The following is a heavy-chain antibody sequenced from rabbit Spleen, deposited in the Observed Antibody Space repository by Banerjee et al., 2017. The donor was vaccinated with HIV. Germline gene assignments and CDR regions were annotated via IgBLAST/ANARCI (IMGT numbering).Heavy chain of an antibody. V-gene: IGHV1S40*01. CDR3: ARDFDRSGGYQFDL. J-gene: IGHJ4*01. CDR2: IYTGSSGST. CDR1: GFSFSSYYY. Sequence: QSLEESGGDLVQPEGSLTLTCTASGFSFSSYYYMCWVRQAPGKGLEWIGCIYTGSSGSTWYASWAKGRFTISKTSSTAVDLKMTSLTVADTATYFCARDFDRSGGYQFDLWGPGTLVTVS. D-gene: IGHD1-1*01.